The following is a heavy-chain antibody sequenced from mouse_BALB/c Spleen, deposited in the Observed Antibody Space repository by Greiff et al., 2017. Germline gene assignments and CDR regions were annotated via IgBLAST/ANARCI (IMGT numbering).Heavy chain of an antibody. V-gene: IGHV1-18*01. J-gene: IGHJ3*01. D-gene: IGHD2-4*01. Sequence: VHVKQSGPELVKPGASVKIPCKASGYTFTDYNMDWVKQSHGKSLEWIGDINPNNGGTIYNQKFKGKATLTVDKSSSTAYMELRSLTSEDTAVYYCARGVISFAYWGQGTLVTVSA. CDR3: ARGVISFAY. CDR2: INPNNGGT. CDR1: GYTFTDYN.